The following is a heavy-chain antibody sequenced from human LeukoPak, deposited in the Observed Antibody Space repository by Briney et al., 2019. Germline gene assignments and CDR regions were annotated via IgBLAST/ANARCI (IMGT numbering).Heavy chain of an antibody. V-gene: IGHV3-64D*06. CDR2: ISSNGGST. CDR3: GKENKEEIANNWNDC. Sequence: GGSLRLSCSASGFTFSTYAMHWVRQAPGKGLEYVSAISSNGGSTYYADSVKGRFTISRDNSKNTLYLQMSSLRAEDTAVYYCGKENKEEIANNWNDCWGQGTLVTVSS. D-gene: IGHD1-1*01. CDR1: GFTFSTYA. J-gene: IGHJ4*02.